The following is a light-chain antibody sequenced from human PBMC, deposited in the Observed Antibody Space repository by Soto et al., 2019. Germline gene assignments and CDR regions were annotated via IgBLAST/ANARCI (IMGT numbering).Light chain of an antibody. J-gene: IGKJ1*01. CDR2: DAS. V-gene: IGKV1-5*01. CDR1: QSISGW. CDR3: QQYKSYSWT. Sequence: DIQMTQSPSTLSASVGDRVTITCRASQSISGWLAWYQQKPGKAPKFLIYDASSLESGVPSRFSGSGSGIDFTLTISSLQPDDFATYYCQQYKSYSWTFGQGTKVEIK.